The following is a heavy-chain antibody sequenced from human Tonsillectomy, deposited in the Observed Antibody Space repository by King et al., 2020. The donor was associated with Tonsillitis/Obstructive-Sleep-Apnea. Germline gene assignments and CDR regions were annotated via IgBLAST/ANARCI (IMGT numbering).Heavy chain of an antibody. CDR2: IYHSGST. J-gene: IGHJ3*02. CDR1: GGSISSGGYS. V-gene: IGHV4-30-2*01. CDR3: ARRGGDAFDI. D-gene: IGHD3-10*01. Sequence: QLQESGSGLVKPSQTLSLTCAVSGGSISSGGYSWSWIRQPPGQGLEWIGYIYHSGSTYYNPSLKSRVTISVDRSKNQFSLKLSSVTAADTAVYYCARRGGDAFDIWGQGTMVTVSS.